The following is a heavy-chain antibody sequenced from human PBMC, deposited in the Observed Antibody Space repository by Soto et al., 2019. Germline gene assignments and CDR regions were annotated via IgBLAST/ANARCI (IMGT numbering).Heavy chain of an antibody. CDR1: GLTFSSYS. V-gene: IGHV3-48*01. J-gene: IGHJ4*02. CDR2: ISNSGSTI. Sequence: GGSLRLSCAASGLTFSSYSLNWVRQAPGKGLEWLSYISNSGSTIYYADSVKGRFTISRDNAKNSLYLQMNSLRAEDTAVYYCANSFDYWGQGPLVSVSS. CDR3: ANSFDY.